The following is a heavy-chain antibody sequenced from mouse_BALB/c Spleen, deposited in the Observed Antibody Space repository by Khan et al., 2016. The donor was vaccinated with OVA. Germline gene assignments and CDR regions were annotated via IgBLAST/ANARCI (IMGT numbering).Heavy chain of an antibody. CDR2: IWAGGST. CDR1: GFSSTNYG. J-gene: IGHJ4*01. V-gene: IGHV2-9*02. D-gene: IGHD2-1*01. CDR3: ATIFDGKSYYAMDY. Sequence: QVQLKESGPGLVAPSQSLSITCTVSGFSSTNYGVNWVRQPPGKGLEWLGVIWAGGSTNYNSALMSRLSISKDKSKSQVFLRMNSLQTDDTAVYYCATIFDGKSYYAMDYWGQGTSVTVSS.